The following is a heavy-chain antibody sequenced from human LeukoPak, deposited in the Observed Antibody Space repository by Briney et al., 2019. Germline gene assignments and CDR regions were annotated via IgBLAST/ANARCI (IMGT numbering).Heavy chain of an antibody. CDR2: INHSGST. J-gene: IGHJ4*02. CDR3: ARGLLPTVVLDY. D-gene: IGHD2-15*01. CDR1: GGSFSGYY. Sequence: PSETLSLTCAVYGGSFSGYYRSWIRQPPGKGLEWIGEINHSGSTNYNPSLKSRVTISVDTSKNQFSLKLSSVTAADTAVYYCARGLLPTVVLDYWGQGTLVTVSS. V-gene: IGHV4-34*01.